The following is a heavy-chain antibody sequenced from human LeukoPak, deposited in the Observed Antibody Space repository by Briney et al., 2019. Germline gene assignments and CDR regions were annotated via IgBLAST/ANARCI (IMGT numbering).Heavy chain of an antibody. J-gene: IGHJ6*03. CDR1: GGSISSNY. CDR2: IYDSGST. CDR3: ARSSEGRYYYDSSGFSYYYYYMDV. V-gene: IGHV4-59*01. D-gene: IGHD3-22*01. Sequence: PSETLSLTCTVSGGSISSNYWSWIRQPPGKGLEWIAYIYDSGSTNYNPSLKSRVSISIDTSKNQFSLRLSSVTAADTAVYYCARSSEGRYYYDSSGFSYYYYYMDVWGKGTTVTISS.